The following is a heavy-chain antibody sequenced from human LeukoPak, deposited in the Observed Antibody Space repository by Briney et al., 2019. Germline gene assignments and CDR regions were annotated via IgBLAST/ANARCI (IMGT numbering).Heavy chain of an antibody. CDR2: INHSGST. J-gene: IGHJ6*03. D-gene: IGHD2-15*01. CDR1: GWSFSGYY. CDR3: ARGIGCGGGSCPISHYYYHYYMDV. Sequence: SETLSLTCAVYGWSFSGYYWSWIRQPPGKGLEWIGEINHSGSTNYNPSLKSRVTISVDTSKNQFSLKLSSVPAADTAVYYCARGIGCGGGSCPISHYYYHYYMDVWGKGTTVTVSS. V-gene: IGHV4-34*01.